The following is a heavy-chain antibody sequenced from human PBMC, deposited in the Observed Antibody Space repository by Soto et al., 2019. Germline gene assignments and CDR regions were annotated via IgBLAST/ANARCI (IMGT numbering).Heavy chain of an antibody. V-gene: IGHV1-2*02. CDR2: INPNSGGT. Sequence: ASVKVSFKASGYTFTGYYMHWVRQAPGQGLEWMGWINPNSGGTNYAQKFQGRVTMTRDTFISTAYMELSRLRSDDTAVYYCARDPSYYDSSGSWGQGTLVTVSS. D-gene: IGHD3-22*01. CDR3: ARDPSYYDSSGS. J-gene: IGHJ1*01. CDR1: GYTFTGYY.